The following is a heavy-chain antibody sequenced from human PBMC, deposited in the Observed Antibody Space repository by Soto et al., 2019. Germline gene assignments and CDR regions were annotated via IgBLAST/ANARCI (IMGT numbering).Heavy chain of an antibody. CDR1: GGSVSSYP. V-gene: IGHV4-34*01. CDR2: INHSGST. D-gene: IGHD6-13*01. Sequence: SETLSLTCAVSGGSVSSYPWSWIRQPPGKGLEWIGEINHSGSTIYNPSLKSRVTISLDTSENQFSLKVNSVTAADTAFYYCAKGSSWYLGPPFDYWGQGTPVTVSS. J-gene: IGHJ4*02. CDR3: AKGSSWYLGPPFDY.